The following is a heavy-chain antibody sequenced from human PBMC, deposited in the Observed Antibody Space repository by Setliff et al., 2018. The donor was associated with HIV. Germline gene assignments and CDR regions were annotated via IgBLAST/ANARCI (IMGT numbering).Heavy chain of an antibody. Sequence: PSETLSLTCNVSGVSISSHYWSWIRQPPGKGLEWIGTLYHAGSTSYNSSLKSRVTISGDTSKNLFSLKVTSVTAADTAVYYCARLVSKYFYGMDVWGLGTKVTVSS. CDR2: LYHAGST. J-gene: IGHJ6*02. CDR1: GVSISSHY. V-gene: IGHV4-59*11. CDR3: ARLVSKYFYGMDV.